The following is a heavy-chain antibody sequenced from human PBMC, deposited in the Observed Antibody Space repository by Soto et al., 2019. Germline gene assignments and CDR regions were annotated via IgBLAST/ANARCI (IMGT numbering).Heavy chain of an antibody. CDR3: ARGEEPVAMHSGY. J-gene: IGHJ4*02. D-gene: IGHD2-15*01. CDR1: GGSISSYY. CDR2: IYYSGST. Sequence: QVQLQESGPGLVKPSETLSLTCTVSGGSISSYYWSWIRQPPGKGLEWIGYIYYSGSTNYNPSRKSRVTISVDTSKNQFSLKLSSVTAADTAVYYCARGEEPVAMHSGYWGQGTLVTVSS. V-gene: IGHV4-59*01.